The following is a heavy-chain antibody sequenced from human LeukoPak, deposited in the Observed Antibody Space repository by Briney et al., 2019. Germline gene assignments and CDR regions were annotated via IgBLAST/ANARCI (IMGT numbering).Heavy chain of an antibody. D-gene: IGHD3-10*01. V-gene: IGHV3-9*01. CDR3: AKDMSRFYYGSGSYLAY. Sequence: PGGSLRLSCAASGFAVSSNYMTWVRQAPGKGLEWVSGISWNSGNRHCADSVKGRFTISRDNAKNSLYLQMNSLRPEDTALYYCAKDMSRFYYGSGSYLAYWGQGTLVTVSS. J-gene: IGHJ4*02. CDR2: ISWNSGNR. CDR1: GFAVSSNY.